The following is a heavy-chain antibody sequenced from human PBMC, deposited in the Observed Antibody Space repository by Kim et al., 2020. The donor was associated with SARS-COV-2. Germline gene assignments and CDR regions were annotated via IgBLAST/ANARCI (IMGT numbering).Heavy chain of an antibody. Sequence: SETLSLTCAVSGDSISSDKWWSWVRQPPGKGLEWIGEIYHSGSTNYNPSLKSRVTMSVDKSKNQVSLKLSSVTAADTAVYYCARDVPYAGGYYYGMDVWGQGTTVTVCS. CDR2: IYHSGST. D-gene: IGHD2-2*01. V-gene: IGHV4-4*02. CDR1: GDSISSDKW. CDR3: ARDVPYAGGYYYGMDV. J-gene: IGHJ6*02.